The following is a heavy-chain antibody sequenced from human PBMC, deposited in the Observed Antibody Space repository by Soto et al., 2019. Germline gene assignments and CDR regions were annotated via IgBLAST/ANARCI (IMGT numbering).Heavy chain of an antibody. V-gene: IGHV4-39*01. Sequence: QLQLQEPGPGLVKPSETLSLTCTVPGGAISRCRYYWGWLRKPPGKGLGWIGSIYYSGITYYNPILKRRVTKSVDTSKIQCSLKLSSVTDADTMVYYCARQPHAISISDPLGQGTLVTVSS. CDR1: GGAISRCRYY. D-gene: IGHD3-9*01. CDR2: IYYSGIT. CDR3: ARQPHAISISDP. J-gene: IGHJ5*02.